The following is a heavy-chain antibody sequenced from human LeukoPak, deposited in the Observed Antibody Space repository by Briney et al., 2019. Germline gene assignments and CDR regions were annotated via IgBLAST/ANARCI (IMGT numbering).Heavy chain of an antibody. D-gene: IGHD2-2*01. J-gene: IGHJ4*02. CDR2: ISYDGSNK. CDR1: GFTFSSYG. CDR3: ARERDIVVVPAGAFDY. V-gene: IGHV3-30*03. Sequence: PGRSLRLSCAASGFTFSSYGMHWVRQAPGKGLEWVAVISYDGSNKYYADSVKGRFTISRDNSKNTLYLQMNSLRAEDTAVCYCARERDIVVVPAGAFDYWGQGPWSPSPQ.